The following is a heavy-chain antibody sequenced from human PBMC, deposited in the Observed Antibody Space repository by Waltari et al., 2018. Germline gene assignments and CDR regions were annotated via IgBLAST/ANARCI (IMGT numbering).Heavy chain of an antibody. V-gene: IGHV4-59*01. CDR2: IYYSGST. J-gene: IGHJ4*02. Sequence: QVQLQESGPGLVKPSETLSLTCTVPGGSISSYSWTWIRQPPGKGLEWIGYIYYSGSTNYNPSLKSRVTISVDTSKNQFSLKLSSVTAADTAVYYCASGDTAMVEDYWGQGTLVTVSS. CDR1: GGSISSYS. CDR3: ASGDTAMVEDY. D-gene: IGHD5-18*01.